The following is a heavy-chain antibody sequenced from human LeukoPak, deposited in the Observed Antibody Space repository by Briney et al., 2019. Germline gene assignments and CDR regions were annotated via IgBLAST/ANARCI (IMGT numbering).Heavy chain of an antibody. Sequence: GGSLRLSCAASGFTFSSYGMHWVRQAPGKGPEWVAFIRYDGSNKYYADSVKGRFTISRDNSKNTVSLQMNSLRAEDTAVYYCAKDRYGGTTTYYFDYWGQGTLVTVSS. D-gene: IGHD1-7*01. CDR1: GFTFSSYG. CDR3: AKDRYGGTTTYYFDY. CDR2: IRYDGSNK. V-gene: IGHV3-30*02. J-gene: IGHJ4*02.